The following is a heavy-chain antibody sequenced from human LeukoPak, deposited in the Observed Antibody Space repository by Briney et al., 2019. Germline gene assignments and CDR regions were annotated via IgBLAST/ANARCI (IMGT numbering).Heavy chain of an antibody. D-gene: IGHD4-23*01. V-gene: IGHV4-59*01. CDR3: ARGDDYGGNSYDY. Sequence: SETLSLTCTVSGGSISSYYWSWVRQPPGKGLEWLGYIYNSGTTDYNPSLKSRVTMSVDTSKNQFSLKLTSATAADTAVYYCARGDDYGGNSYDYWGQGTLVTVSS. J-gene: IGHJ4*02. CDR2: IYNSGTT. CDR1: GGSISSYY.